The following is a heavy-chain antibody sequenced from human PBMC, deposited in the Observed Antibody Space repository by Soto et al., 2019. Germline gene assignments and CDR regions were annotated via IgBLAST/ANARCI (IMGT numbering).Heavy chain of an antibody. CDR2: IYWDDDK. D-gene: IGHD4-17*01. Sequence: QITLKESGPTLVKPTQTLTLTCTFSGFSLSTSGVGVGWIRQPPGKALEWLALIYWDDDKRYSPSLKSRLTITKDTSKNQVVLTMTNMDPVDTATYYCAHRRLDDYGDTFDYWGQGTLVTVSS. CDR3: AHRRLDDYGDTFDY. V-gene: IGHV2-5*02. J-gene: IGHJ4*02. CDR1: GFSLSTSGVG.